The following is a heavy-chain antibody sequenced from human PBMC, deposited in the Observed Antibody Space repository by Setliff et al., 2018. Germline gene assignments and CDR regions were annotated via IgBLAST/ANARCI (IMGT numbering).Heavy chain of an antibody. CDR1: GITFSSYD. V-gene: IGHV1-46*01. CDR2: FTGGPAGGST. J-gene: IGHJ4*02. CDR3: ARGRLERHL. D-gene: IGHD1-1*01. Sequence: GGSLRLSCVGSGITFSSYDMSWVRLAPGRGLEWVSVFTGGPAGGSTSYAQKFQGRVTMTRDTSTSTVYMELSSLRSEDTAVYYCARGRLERHLWGQGTLVTVSS.